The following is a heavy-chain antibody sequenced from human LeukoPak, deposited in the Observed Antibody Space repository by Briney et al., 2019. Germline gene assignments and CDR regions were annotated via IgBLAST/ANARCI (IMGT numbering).Heavy chain of an antibody. V-gene: IGHV3-30-3*01. CDR3: ARGKVGAWPSFQH. CDR2: ISYDGSNK. D-gene: IGHD1-26*01. J-gene: IGHJ1*01. Sequence: GGSLRLSCTASGFTFSSYAMHWVRQAPGKGLEWVAVISYDGSNKYYADSVKGRFTISRDNSKNTLYLQMNSLRAEDTAVYYCARGKVGAWPSFQHWGQGTLVTVSS. CDR1: GFTFSSYA.